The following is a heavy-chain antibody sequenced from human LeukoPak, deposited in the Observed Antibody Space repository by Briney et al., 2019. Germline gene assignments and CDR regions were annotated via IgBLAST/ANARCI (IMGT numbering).Heavy chain of an antibody. V-gene: IGHV3-7*01. D-gene: IGHD3-10*01. CDR1: GFTFSSYW. Sequence: QAGGSLRLSCAASGFTFSSYWMSWVRQAPGKGLEWVANIKQDGSEKYYVDSVKGRFTISRDNAKNSVYLQMNSLRAEDTALYYCARLSAYYYGSYFYYYMDVWGKGTTVTVSS. CDR3: ARLSAYYYGSYFYYYMDV. J-gene: IGHJ6*03. CDR2: IKQDGSEK.